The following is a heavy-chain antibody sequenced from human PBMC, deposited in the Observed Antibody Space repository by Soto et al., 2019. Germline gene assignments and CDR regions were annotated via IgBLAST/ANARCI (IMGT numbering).Heavy chain of an antibody. J-gene: IGHJ6*02. CDR2: ISAYNGNT. CDR1: GYTFTSYG. Sequence: ASVKVSCKASGYTFTSYGISWVRQAPGQGLEWMGWISAYNGNTNYAQKLQGRVTMTTDTSTSTAYMELRSLRSDDTAVYYCARTDGLYYDSSGYYGMDVWGQGTTVTVSS. CDR3: ARTDGLYYDSSGYYGMDV. V-gene: IGHV1-18*01. D-gene: IGHD3-22*01.